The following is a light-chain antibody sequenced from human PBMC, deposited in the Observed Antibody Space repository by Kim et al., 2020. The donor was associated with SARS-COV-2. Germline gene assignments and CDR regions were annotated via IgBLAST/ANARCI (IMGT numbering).Light chain of an antibody. CDR1: SSDVGSYNL. J-gene: IGLJ1*01. Sequence: QSALTQFASVSGSPGQSITISCTGTSSDVGSYNLVSWYQQHPGKAPKVMIFEASKRPSGVSNRFSGSKSGNTASLTISGLQAEDEADYYCSSYAGGSTYVFGTGTKVTVL. CDR2: EAS. CDR3: SSYAGGSTYV. V-gene: IGLV2-23*01.